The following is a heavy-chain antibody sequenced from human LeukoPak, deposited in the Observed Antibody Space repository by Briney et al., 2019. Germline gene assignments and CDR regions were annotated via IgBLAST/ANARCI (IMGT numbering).Heavy chain of an antibody. CDR2: VNHGGST. J-gene: IGHJ4*02. Sequence: SETLSLTCSAYGGSFGGYFWSWIRQPPGEGLEWIGEVNHGGSTNYNPSLKSRVTISVDTSRTQFSLNLRSVTAADTAVYYCARGPPLAYYGTGGYYFFDYWGRGILVTVSP. CDR3: ARGPPLAYYGTGGYYFFDY. D-gene: IGHD3-22*01. V-gene: IGHV4-34*01. CDR1: GGSFGGYF.